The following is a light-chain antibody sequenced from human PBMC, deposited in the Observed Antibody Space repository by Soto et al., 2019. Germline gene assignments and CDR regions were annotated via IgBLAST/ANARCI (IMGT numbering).Light chain of an antibody. CDR1: QSVSSY. CDR3: QHYAGGSRIT. Sequence: EIVLTQSPATLSLSPGARAPLSCRASQSVSSYLAWYQQKPGQAPRLLIYDASNTATGIPARFSGSGSGTDFTLTISRLEPEDFALYYCQHYAGGSRITFGQGTRLEIK. V-gene: IGKV3-11*01. CDR2: DAS. J-gene: IGKJ5*01.